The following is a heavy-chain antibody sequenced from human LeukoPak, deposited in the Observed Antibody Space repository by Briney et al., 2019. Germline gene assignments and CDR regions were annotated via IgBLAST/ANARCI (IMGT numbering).Heavy chain of an antibody. J-gene: IGHJ4*02. V-gene: IGHV3-21*01. Sequence: PGGSLRLSCAASGFTFNNYHMNWVRQAPGKGLEWVSPISSSSSHIYYAESVKGRFTISRDNAKNSLYLQMNSLRAEDTAVYYCARDVQMLRQWVVWISFDYWGQGTLVTVSS. D-gene: IGHD6-19*01. CDR1: GFTFNNYH. CDR2: ISSSSSHI. CDR3: ARDVQMLRQWVVWISFDY.